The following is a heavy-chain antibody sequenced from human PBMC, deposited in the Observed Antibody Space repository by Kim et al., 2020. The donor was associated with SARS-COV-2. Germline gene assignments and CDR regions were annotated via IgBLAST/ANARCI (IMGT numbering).Heavy chain of an antibody. J-gene: IGHJ3*02. V-gene: IGHV3-30*04. CDR3: ARGGGYCSGGSCYNSGSGDAFDI. Sequence: GGSLRLSCAASGFTFSSYAMHWVRQAPGKGLEWVAVISYDGSNKYYADSVKGRFTISRDNSKNTLYLQMNSLRAEDTAVYYCARGGGYCSGGSCYNSGSGDAFDIWGQGTMVTVSS. CDR2: ISYDGSNK. CDR1: GFTFSSYA. D-gene: IGHD2-15*01.